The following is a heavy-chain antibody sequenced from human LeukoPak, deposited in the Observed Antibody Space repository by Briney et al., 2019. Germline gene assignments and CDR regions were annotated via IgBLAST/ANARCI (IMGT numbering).Heavy chain of an antibody. J-gene: IGHJ4*02. D-gene: IGHD3-10*01. CDR1: GITLSNYG. CDR3: AKRGVVIRVILVGFHKEAYYFDS. Sequence: GGSLRLSCAVSGITLSNYGMSWVRQAPGKGLEWVAGISDRGGRTNYADSVKGRFTISRENSKNTLYLQMTSLRAEATAVYFCAKRGVVIRVILVGFHKEAYYFDSWGQGVLVTVSS. CDR2: ISDRGGRT. V-gene: IGHV3-23*01.